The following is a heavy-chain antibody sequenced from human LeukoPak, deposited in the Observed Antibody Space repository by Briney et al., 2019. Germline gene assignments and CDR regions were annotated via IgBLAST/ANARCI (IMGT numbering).Heavy chain of an antibody. CDR2: IYYSGST. CDR3: ARDSGNYGDFDY. Sequence: SQTLSLTCTVSGGSISSGDYYWSWIRQPPGKGPEWIGYIYYSGSTYYNPSLKSRVTISVDTSKNQFSLKLSSVTAADTAVYYCARDSGNYGDFDYWGQGTLVTVSS. V-gene: IGHV4-30-4*08. D-gene: IGHD4-17*01. CDR1: GGSISSGDYY. J-gene: IGHJ4*02.